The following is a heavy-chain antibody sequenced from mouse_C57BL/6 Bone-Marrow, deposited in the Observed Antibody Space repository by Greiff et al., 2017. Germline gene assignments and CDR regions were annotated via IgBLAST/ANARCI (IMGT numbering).Heavy chain of an antibody. CDR3: TRGGYSWFAY. CDR2: IDPETGGT. J-gene: IGHJ3*01. V-gene: IGHV1-15*01. Sequence: QVQLQQSGAELVRPGASVTLSCKASGYTFTDYEMHWVKQTPVHGLEWIGAIDPETGGTAYNQKFKGKAILTADKSSSTAYMVLRSLTSEDSAVYYCTRGGYSWFAYWGQGTLVTVSA. CDR1: GYTFTDYE.